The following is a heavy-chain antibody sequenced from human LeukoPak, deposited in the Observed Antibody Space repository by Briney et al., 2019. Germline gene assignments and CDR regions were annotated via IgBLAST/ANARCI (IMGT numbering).Heavy chain of an antibody. CDR2: IYYSGST. CDR3: ARDRGLVYYYGSGSYLGYFDY. CDR1: GGSISSSSYY. Sequence: TSETLSLTCAVSGGSISSSSYYWGWIRQPPGKGLEWIGSIYYSGSTYYNPSLKSRVTISVDTSKNQFSLKLSSVTAADTAVYYCARDRGLVYYYGSGSYLGYFDYWGQGTLVTVSS. D-gene: IGHD3-10*01. V-gene: IGHV4-39*07. J-gene: IGHJ4*02.